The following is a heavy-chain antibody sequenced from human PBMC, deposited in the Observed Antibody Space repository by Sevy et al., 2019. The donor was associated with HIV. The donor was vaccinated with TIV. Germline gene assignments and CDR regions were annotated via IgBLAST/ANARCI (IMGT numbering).Heavy chain of an antibody. V-gene: IGHV4-38-2*01. CDR3: ARGGFVWFGESYYFDI. CDR1: GYSISSGYY. Sequence: SETLSLTCAVSGYSISSGYYWGWIRQPPGKGLEWIGSIYHSGSTYYNPSLKSRVTISVDTSKNQFSLKLSSVTAADTAVYYCARGGFVWFGESYYFDIWGQGTMVTVSS. D-gene: IGHD3-10*01. J-gene: IGHJ3*02. CDR2: IYHSGST.